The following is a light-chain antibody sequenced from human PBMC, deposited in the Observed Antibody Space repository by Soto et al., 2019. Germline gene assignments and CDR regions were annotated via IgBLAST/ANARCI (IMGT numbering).Light chain of an antibody. CDR1: SSDVGGYNY. CDR2: DVT. Sequence: QSALTQPASVSGSPGQSITISCTGTSSDVGGYNYVSWYQQYPGKAPKLMIYDVTRPSGVSDRFSGSKSGNTASLIISGLQAEDEADYYCSSYSSSTTVVFGGGTQLTVL. J-gene: IGLJ2*01. CDR3: SSYSSSTTVV. V-gene: IGLV2-14*01.